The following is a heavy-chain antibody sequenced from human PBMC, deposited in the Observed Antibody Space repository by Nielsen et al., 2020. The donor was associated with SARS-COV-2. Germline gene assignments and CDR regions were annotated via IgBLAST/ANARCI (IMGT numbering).Heavy chain of an antibody. D-gene: IGHD1-26*01. Sequence: GESLKISCAASGFTFSIYALHWVRQPPGKGLEWVAVISYDGSNKYYADSVKGRFTISRDNSKNTLYLQMNSLRAEDTAVYYCAKARTLGSYFDYWGQGTLVTVSS. CDR1: GFTFSIYA. CDR2: ISYDGSNK. CDR3: AKARTLGSYFDY. J-gene: IGHJ4*02. V-gene: IGHV3-30*04.